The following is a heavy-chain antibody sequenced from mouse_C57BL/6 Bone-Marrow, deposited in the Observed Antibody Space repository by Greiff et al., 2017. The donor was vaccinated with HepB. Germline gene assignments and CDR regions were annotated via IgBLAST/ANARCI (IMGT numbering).Heavy chain of an antibody. CDR1: GYTFTNYT. V-gene: IGHV1-78*01. D-gene: IGHD3-1*01. CDR2: INPRDGST. Sequence: QVQLKQSEAELVKPGASVKISCKASGYTFTNYTMHWVKQRPEQGLEWIGNINPRDGSTKYNEKFKGKATLTADKSSSTAYMQLNSLTSEDSAVYFCTRRHLYCSAMDYWGQGTTVTVSS. J-gene: IGHJ4*01. CDR3: TRRHLYCSAMDY.